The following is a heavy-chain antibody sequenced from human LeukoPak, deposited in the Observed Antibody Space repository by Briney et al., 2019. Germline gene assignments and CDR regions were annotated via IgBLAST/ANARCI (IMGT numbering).Heavy chain of an antibody. V-gene: IGHV3-23*01. Sequence: GGSLRLSCAASGFTFSTYWMSWVRQAPGKGLEWVSTISGSGGTTYYSDSVKGRFTISRDNSKNTLYLQMDSLRAEDMAVYYCAKVAHYYGSGSYYEYYFDYWGQGTLVTVSS. D-gene: IGHD3-10*01. J-gene: IGHJ4*02. CDR1: GFTFSTYW. CDR2: ISGSGGTT. CDR3: AKVAHYYGSGSYYEYYFDY.